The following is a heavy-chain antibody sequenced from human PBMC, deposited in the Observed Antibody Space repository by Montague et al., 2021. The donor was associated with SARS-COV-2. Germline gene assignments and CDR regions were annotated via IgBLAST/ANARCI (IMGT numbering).Heavy chain of an antibody. CDR1: CGSIISSSYY. CDR3: ARKAIRGITIFGVVTASYYFDY. Sequence: SETLSLTCTVSCGSIISSSYYWGWIRQPPGKGLEWIGSIYYSGSTYYNPSLKSRVTISVDTSKNQFSLKLSSVTAADTAVYYCARKAIRGITIFGVVTASYYFDYWGQGTLVTVSS. CDR2: IYYSGST. J-gene: IGHJ4*02. V-gene: IGHV4-39*01. D-gene: IGHD3-3*01.